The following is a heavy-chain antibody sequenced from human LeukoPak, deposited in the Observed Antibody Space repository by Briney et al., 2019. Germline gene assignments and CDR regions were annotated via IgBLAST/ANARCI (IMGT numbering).Heavy chain of an antibody. CDR3: AKFASRSGYDDAFDI. V-gene: IGHV3-23*01. D-gene: IGHD3-22*01. Sequence: GGSLRLSCVASGFTLSSYGMSWVRQAPGKGLEWVSAISGSGGRTYYADSVKGRFTISRDNSKNTLYLQLNSLRAEDTAVYYCAKFASRSGYDDAFDIWGQGTMVTVSS. J-gene: IGHJ3*02. CDR1: GFTLSSYG. CDR2: ISGSGGRT.